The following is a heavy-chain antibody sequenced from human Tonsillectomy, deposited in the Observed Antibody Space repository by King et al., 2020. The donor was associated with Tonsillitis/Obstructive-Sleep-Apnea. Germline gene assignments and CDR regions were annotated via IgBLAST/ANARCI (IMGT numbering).Heavy chain of an antibody. CDR2: IDPSDSYT. J-gene: IGHJ6*02. D-gene: IGHD3-10*02. CDR3: ARLNNYVALYYGMDV. Sequence: QLVQSGAEVKKPGESLRISCKASGYSFISYWISWVRQMPGKGLEWMGTIDPSDSYTNYSPSFQGHVTISADKSISAAYLQWSSLKASDTAMYYCARLNNYVALYYGMDVWGQGTTVTVSS. V-gene: IGHV5-10-1*01. CDR1: GYSFISYW.